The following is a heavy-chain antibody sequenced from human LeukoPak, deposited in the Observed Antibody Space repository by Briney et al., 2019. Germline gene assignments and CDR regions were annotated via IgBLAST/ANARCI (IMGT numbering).Heavy chain of an antibody. Sequence: ASVKVSCKASGGTFSSYAISWVRQAPGQGLEWMGGIIPIFGTANYAQKFQGRVTLTTDTSTNTAYLNLRSLRSDDTAVYYCARDLPVAASWAGCSGYWGQGTLVIVSS. CDR2: IIPIFGTA. CDR1: GGTFSSYA. D-gene: IGHD6-19*01. J-gene: IGHJ4*02. CDR3: ARDLPVAASWAGCSGY. V-gene: IGHV1-69*05.